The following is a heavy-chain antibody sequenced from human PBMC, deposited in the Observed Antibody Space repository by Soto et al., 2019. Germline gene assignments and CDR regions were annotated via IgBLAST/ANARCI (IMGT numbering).Heavy chain of an antibody. V-gene: IGHV3-7*01. CDR1: GFTFSSYW. CDR2: IKQDGSEK. D-gene: IGHD5-18*01. CDR3: ARAQLWLRGYYYYGMDV. Sequence: XGSLRLSCAASGFTFSSYWMSWVRQAPGKGLEWVANIKQDGSEKYYVDSVKGRFTISRDNAKNSLYLQMNSLRAEDTAVYYCARAQLWLRGYYYYGMDVWGQGTTVTVSS. J-gene: IGHJ6*02.